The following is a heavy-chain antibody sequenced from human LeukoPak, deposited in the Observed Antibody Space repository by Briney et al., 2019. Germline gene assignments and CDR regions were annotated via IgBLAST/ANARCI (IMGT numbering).Heavy chain of an antibody. CDR3: AGEYYYDSSGSPGGALFDY. V-gene: IGHV3-23*01. Sequence: PGGSLRLSCAASGFTFSSYGMHWVRQAPGKGLEWVSAISGSGGSTYYADSVKGRFTISRDNSKNTLYLQMNSLRAEDTAVYYCAGEYYYDSSGSPGGALFDYWGQGTLVTVSS. J-gene: IGHJ4*02. CDR1: GFTFSSYG. CDR2: ISGSGGST. D-gene: IGHD3-22*01.